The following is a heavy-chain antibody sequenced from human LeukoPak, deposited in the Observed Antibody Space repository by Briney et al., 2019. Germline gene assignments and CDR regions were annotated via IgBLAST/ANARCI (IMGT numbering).Heavy chain of an antibody. CDR3: ASLYFRFYYFDY. V-gene: IGHV3-11*04. CDR2: ISSSGSTI. CDR1: GFTFSDYY. J-gene: IGHJ4*02. D-gene: IGHD3-16*01. Sequence: GGSLRLSCAASGFTFSDYYMSWIRQAPGKGLEWVSYISSSGSTIYYADSVKGRFTISRDNAKNSLYLQMNSLRAEDTAVYYCASLYFRFYYFDYWGQGTLVTVSS.